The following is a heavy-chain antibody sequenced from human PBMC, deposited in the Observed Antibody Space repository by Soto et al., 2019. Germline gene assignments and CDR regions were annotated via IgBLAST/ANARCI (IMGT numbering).Heavy chain of an antibody. CDR2: FDPEDGET. CDR1: GYTLTELS. D-gene: IGHD2-8*01. CDR3: ATDRPFCTNGVCYTYYYYGMDV. Sequence: ASVKVSCKVSGYTLTELSMHWVRQAPGKGLEWMGGFDPEDGETIYAQKFQGRVTMTEDTSTDTAYMELSSLRSEDTAVYYCATDRPFCTNGVCYTYYYYGMDVWGQGTTVTVSS. J-gene: IGHJ6*02. V-gene: IGHV1-24*01.